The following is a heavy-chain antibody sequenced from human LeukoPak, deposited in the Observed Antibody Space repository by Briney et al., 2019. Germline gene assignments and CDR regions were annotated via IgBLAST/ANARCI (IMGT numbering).Heavy chain of an antibody. CDR3: ARRRGITIFGVLNWFDP. V-gene: IGHV4-39*01. Sequence: SETLSLTCTVSGGSISSSSYYWGWIRQPPGKGLEWIGTIYYSGSMFYNPSLKSRVTISVDTSKNQFSLKLSSVTAADTAVYYCARRRGITIFGVLNWFDPWGQGTLVTVSS. D-gene: IGHD3-3*01. CDR1: GGSISSSSYY. CDR2: IYYSGSM. J-gene: IGHJ5*02.